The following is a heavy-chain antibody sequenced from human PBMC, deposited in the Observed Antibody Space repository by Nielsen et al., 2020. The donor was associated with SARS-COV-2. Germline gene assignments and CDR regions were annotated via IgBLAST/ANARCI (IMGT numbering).Heavy chain of an antibody. D-gene: IGHD2-2*01. V-gene: IGHV4-39*01. CDR1: GDSINTTSFY. CDR3: ARRSRGYYYMDV. Sequence: SETLSLTCAASGDSINTTSFYCTWIRQPPGKGLEWIATLLYNGNTYYNPSLRSRATVSRDTSRSQLSLQLTSVTAADTAVYFCARRSRGYYYMDVWGEGTTVTVSS. J-gene: IGHJ6*03. CDR2: LLYNGNT.